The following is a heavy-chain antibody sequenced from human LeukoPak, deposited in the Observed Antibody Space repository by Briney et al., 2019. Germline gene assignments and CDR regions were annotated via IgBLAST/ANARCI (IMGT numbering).Heavy chain of an antibody. V-gene: IGHV3-23*01. J-gene: IGHJ4*02. CDR1: GFTFGSHA. CDR2: IFGGGCSP. D-gene: IGHD5-18*01. Sequence: PGGSLRLSCEASGFTFGSHAMYWVRQAPGKGLEWVAGIFGGGCSPHYVDSVKGRFTISRDNPRNTVYLQINSLRDDDTAVYYCGKTTVGYSSGQKPAWPVDFWGQGTLVTVSS. CDR3: GKTTVGYSSGQKPAWPVDF.